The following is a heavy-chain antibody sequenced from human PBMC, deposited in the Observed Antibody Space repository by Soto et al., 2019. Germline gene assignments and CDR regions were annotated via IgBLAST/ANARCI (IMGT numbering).Heavy chain of an antibody. J-gene: IGHJ6*02. D-gene: IGHD4-4*01. CDR1: GFTVSSNY. Sequence: PGGSLRLSCAASGFTVSSNYMSWVRQAPGKGLEWVSVIYSGGSTYYADSVKGRFTISRDNSKNTLYLQMNSLRAEDTAVYYCARDRADYSNYVYYYYGMDVWGQGTTVTVSS. CDR3: ARDRADYSNYVYYYYGMDV. V-gene: IGHV3-53*01. CDR2: IYSGGST.